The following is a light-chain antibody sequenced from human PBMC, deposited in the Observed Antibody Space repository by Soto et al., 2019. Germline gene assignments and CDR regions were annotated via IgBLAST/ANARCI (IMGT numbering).Light chain of an antibody. Sequence: DIRMRQSPSSLSAPVEDRVTITCRARQSISSYLNWYQQKPGKAPKLLIYAASSLQSGVPSRFSGSGSGTDITLTISSLQPEDFATYYCQQSYRTPRTFGQGTKVEIK. V-gene: IGKV1-39*01. CDR1: QSISSY. J-gene: IGKJ1*01. CDR2: AAS. CDR3: QQSYRTPRT.